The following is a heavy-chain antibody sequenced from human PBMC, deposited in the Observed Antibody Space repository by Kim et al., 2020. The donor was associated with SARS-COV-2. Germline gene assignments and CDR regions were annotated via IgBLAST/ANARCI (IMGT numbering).Heavy chain of an antibody. CDR2: INHSGST. Sequence: SETLSLTCAVYGGSFSGYYWSWIRQPPGKGLEWIGEINHSGSTNYNPSLKSRVTISVDTSKNQFSPKLSSVTAADTAVYYCARGWGGGQDWGQGTLVTVSS. J-gene: IGHJ4*02. V-gene: IGHV4-34*01. CDR1: GGSFSGYY. D-gene: IGHD2-15*01. CDR3: ARGWGGGQD.